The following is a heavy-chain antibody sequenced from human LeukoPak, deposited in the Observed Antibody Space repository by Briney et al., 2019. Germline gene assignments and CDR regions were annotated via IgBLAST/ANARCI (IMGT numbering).Heavy chain of an antibody. J-gene: IGHJ6*02. CDR1: GGSFSGYY. V-gene: IGHV4-34*01. Sequence: PSETLSLTCAVYGGSFSGYYWSWIRQPPGKGLEWIGEINHSGSTNYNPSLKSRVTISVDTSKNQFSLKLSSVTAADTAVYYCARGHPITIFGVVIKDYYYGMDVWGQGTTVTVSS. D-gene: IGHD3-3*01. CDR3: ARGHPITIFGVVIKDYYYGMDV. CDR2: INHSGST.